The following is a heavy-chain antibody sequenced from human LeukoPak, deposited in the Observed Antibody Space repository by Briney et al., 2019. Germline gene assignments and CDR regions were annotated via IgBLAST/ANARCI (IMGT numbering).Heavy chain of an antibody. CDR1: RFTFSSYA. Sequence: GGSLRLSCTASRFTFSSYAMHWVRQAPGKGLKWVAVISNDGSNKYYADSVKGRFTISRDNSKNTLYLQMNSLRAEDTAVYYCARDRGYCSSTSCYSNGMDVWGQGTTVTVSS. D-gene: IGHD2-2*01. CDR3: ARDRGYCSSTSCYSNGMDV. CDR2: ISNDGSNK. V-gene: IGHV3-30*04. J-gene: IGHJ6*02.